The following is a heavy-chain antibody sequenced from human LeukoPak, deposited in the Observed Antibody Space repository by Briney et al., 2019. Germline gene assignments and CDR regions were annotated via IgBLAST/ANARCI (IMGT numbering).Heavy chain of an antibody. D-gene: IGHD4-17*01. J-gene: IGHJ4*02. V-gene: IGHV4-30-4*01. CDR2: IYYSGGT. CDR3: ARERQYGEQIFNY. CDR1: GGSITSGDYS. Sequence: PSQTLSLTCTVSGGSITSGDYSWSWIRQPPGKGLEWTGYIYYSGGTYYNPSLKSRVTISIDTSKNQFSLKLSSVTAADTAVYYCARERQYGEQIFNYWGQGTLVTVSS.